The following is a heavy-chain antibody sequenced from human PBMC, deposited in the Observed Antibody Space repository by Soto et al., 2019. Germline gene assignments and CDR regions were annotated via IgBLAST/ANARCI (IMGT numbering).Heavy chain of an antibody. CDR3: ARVCGGDCHNGMDV. CDR1: GGSSRSGGCY. CDR2: IYYSGST. J-gene: IGHJ6*02. V-gene: IGHV4-31*03. Sequence: PSETLSLTCTVSGGSSRSGGCYWSWLRQHPGKGLEWIGYIYYSGSTYYNPSLKSRVTISVDTSKNHFSLKLSSVTAADTAVYYCARVCGGDCHNGMDVWGQGTTVTVSS. D-gene: IGHD2-21*02.